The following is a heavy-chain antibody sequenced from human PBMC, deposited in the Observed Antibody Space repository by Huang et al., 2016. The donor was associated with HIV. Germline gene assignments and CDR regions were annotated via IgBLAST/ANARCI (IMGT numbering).Heavy chain of an antibody. V-gene: IGHV3-23*01. CDR1: IFTFSTSA. D-gene: IGHD3-3*01. Sequence: VQLLESGGGLVQTGGSLRLSCAASIFTFSTSAMSWVRQAPGKGLEWVSGISGSGSSTYYADSVKGRFIISRDNSGNTLYLQMKSLRVEDTAIYYCAKGSERSLTGPKYQYYFDYWGQGTLVTVSS. CDR2: ISGSGSST. J-gene: IGHJ4*02. CDR3: AKGSERSLTGPKYQYYFDY.